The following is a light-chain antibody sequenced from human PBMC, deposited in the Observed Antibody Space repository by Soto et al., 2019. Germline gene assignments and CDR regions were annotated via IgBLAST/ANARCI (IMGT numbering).Light chain of an antibody. V-gene: IGLV2-8*01. CDR2: EVF. J-gene: IGLJ3*02. CDR3: TSFARGSTLV. Sequence: QSALTQPPSASGSPGQSVTISCTGTSSDVGGYNYVSWYQQHPGKAPKLMIYEVFKRPSGVPDRFSGSKSGNTASLTVSGLQAEDEADYYCTSFARGSTLVFGGGTKVTVL. CDR1: SSDVGGYNY.